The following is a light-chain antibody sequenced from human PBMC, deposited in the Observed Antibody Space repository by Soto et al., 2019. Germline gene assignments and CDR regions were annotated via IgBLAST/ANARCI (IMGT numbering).Light chain of an antibody. V-gene: IGKV4-1*01. CDR1: QTLLYNSNNKNY. Sequence: DIVMTQSPDSLSVSLGERATFSCKSSQTLLYNSNNKNYLAWFQQKPGHAPKLLIYWASTRNSGVPDRFSGSGSGADFTLTISNLQAEDVATYFCQQYYHVPVTFGQGTRLEI. CDR2: WAS. CDR3: QQYYHVPVT. J-gene: IGKJ5*01.